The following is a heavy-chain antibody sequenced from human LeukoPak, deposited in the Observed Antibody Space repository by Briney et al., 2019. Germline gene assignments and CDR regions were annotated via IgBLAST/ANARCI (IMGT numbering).Heavy chain of an antibody. CDR2: ISSSGSTI. J-gene: IGHJ3*02. CDR3: ARGSSSPSLDAFDI. CDR1: GFTFSDYY. V-gene: IGHV3-11*04. Sequence: PGGSLRLSCAASGFTFSDYYMSWIRQAPGKGLEWVSYISSSGSTIYYADSVKGRFTISRDNAKNSLYLQMNSLRAEDTAVYYCARGSSSPSLDAFDIWGQGTMVTVSS.